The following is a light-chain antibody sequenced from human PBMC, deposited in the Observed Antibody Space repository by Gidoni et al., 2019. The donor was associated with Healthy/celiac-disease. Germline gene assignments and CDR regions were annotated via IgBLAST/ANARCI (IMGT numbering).Light chain of an antibody. Sequence: DIVMTQSPDSLAVSLGDRATINCKSSQSVLYSSNNKNYLAWYQQKPGQPPKLLIYWASTRESGVPDRFSGSGSGTDFTLTISSLQAEDVAVYYCQQYYSNPRTFGQGTKVEIK. CDR1: QSVLYSSNNKNY. CDR2: WAS. J-gene: IGKJ1*01. V-gene: IGKV4-1*01. CDR3: QQYYSNPRT.